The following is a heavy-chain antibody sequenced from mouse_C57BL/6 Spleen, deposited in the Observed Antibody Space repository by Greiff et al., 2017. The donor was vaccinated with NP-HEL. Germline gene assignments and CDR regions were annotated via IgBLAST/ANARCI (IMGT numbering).Heavy chain of an antibody. V-gene: IGHV1-63*01. CDR1: GYTFTNYW. D-gene: IGHD1-1*01. CDR3: ARQGLGSSYDFDY. J-gene: IGHJ2*01. CDR2: IYPGGGYT. Sequence: VQLQESGAELVRPGTSVKMSCKASGYTFTNYWIGWAKQRPGHGLEWIGDIYPGGGYTNYNEKFKGKATLTADKSSSTAYMQFSSLTSEDSAIYYCARQGLGSSYDFDYWGQGTTLTVSS.